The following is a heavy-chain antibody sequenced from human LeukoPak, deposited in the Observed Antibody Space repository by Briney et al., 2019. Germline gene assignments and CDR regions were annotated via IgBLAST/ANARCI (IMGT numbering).Heavy chain of an antibody. Sequence: PGGSLRLSCAASGFTFSSYSMNWVRQAPGKGLEWVSSISSSSSYIYYADSVKGRFTISRDNSKNTLYLQMNSLRAEDTAVYYCAKDLLWFGGIKAPSSYYMDVWGKGTTVTVSS. CDR1: GFTFSSYS. CDR3: AKDLLWFGGIKAPSSYYMDV. D-gene: IGHD3-10*01. J-gene: IGHJ6*03. V-gene: IGHV3-21*04. CDR2: ISSSSSYI.